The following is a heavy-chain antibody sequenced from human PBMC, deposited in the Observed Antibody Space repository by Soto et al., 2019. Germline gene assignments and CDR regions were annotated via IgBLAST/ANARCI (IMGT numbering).Heavy chain of an antibody. V-gene: IGHV1-69*01. J-gene: IGHJ6*02. Sequence: QVQLVQSGAEVKKPGSSVKVSCKGSGGTFSSYAVSWVRQAPGQGLEWMGGIIPIFGTANYAQKFQGRVTITADESTSTAYMELSSLRSEDTAVYYCARADSRYDFWSGYGMDVWGQGTTVTVSS. D-gene: IGHD3-3*01. CDR1: GGTFSSYA. CDR2: IIPIFGTA. CDR3: ARADSRYDFWSGYGMDV.